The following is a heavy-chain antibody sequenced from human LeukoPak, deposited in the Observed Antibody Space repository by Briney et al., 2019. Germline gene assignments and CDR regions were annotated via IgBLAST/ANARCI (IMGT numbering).Heavy chain of an antibody. V-gene: IGHV4-59*08. D-gene: IGHD1-14*01. CDR1: GGSISSYY. CDR2: IYYSGST. CDR3: ARRPLRGPSYFDY. Sequence: SETLSLTCTVSGGSISSYYWSWIRQPPGKGLEWIGYIYYSGSTNYNPSLKSRVTISVDTSKNQFSLKLSSVTAADTAVYYCARRPLRGPSYFDYWGQGTLVTVSS. J-gene: IGHJ4*02.